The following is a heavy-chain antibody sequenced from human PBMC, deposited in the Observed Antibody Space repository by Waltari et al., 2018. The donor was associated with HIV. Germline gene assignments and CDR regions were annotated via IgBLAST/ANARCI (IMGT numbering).Heavy chain of an antibody. CDR3: ARDFTSRVDSWEYSDSSYFDY. D-gene: IGHD3-22*01. J-gene: IGHJ4*02. CDR2: ISPYNVNT. Sequence: QVQLVQSGGEVKKPGASVKVSCKASGYTFRNYGISWMRQAPGQGLEWVGWISPYNVNTYYAQRFQDRVTMTTDTSATTVDMELRSLRSDDTAVYYCARDFTSRVDSWEYSDSSYFDYWGQGTLVTVSS. V-gene: IGHV1-18*01. CDR1: GYTFRNYG.